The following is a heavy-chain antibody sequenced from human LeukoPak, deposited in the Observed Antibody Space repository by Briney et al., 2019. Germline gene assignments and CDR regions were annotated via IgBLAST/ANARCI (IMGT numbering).Heavy chain of an antibody. J-gene: IGHJ3*02. V-gene: IGHV4-34*01. CDR1: GGSFSAYY. Sequence: SETLSLTCAVYGGSFSAYYWTWIRQPPGKGLEWIGSIHYSGSTYYNPSLRSQVTISVDTSKNQFSLKLSSVTAADTAVYYCAREDGYNFDDAFDIWGQGTMVTVSS. CDR3: AREDGYNFDDAFDI. CDR2: IHYSGST. D-gene: IGHD5-24*01.